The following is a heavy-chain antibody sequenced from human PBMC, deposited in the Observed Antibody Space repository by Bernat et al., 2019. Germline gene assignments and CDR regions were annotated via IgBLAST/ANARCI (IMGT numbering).Heavy chain of an antibody. J-gene: IGHJ6*02. CDR2: ISYDGSNK. CDR3: AKAGYSSSWQTYYYYGMDV. Sequence: VRLVGSGGGVVQPGRSLRLSCAASGFTFSSYGMHWVRQAPGKGLEWVAVISYDGSNKYYADSVKGRFTISRDNSKNTLYLQMNSLRAEDTAVYYCAKAGYSSSWQTYYYYGMDVWGQGTTVTVSS. CDR1: GFTFSSYG. V-gene: IGHV3-30*18. D-gene: IGHD6-13*01.